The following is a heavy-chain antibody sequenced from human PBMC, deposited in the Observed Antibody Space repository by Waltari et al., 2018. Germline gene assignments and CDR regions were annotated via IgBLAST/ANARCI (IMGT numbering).Heavy chain of an antibody. D-gene: IGHD2-15*01. V-gene: IGHV1-2*06. Sequence: QVQLVQSGAEVKKPGASVKVSCKASGYTFTGYYMHWVRQAPGQGLEWMGRINPTSGGTNYAQKFQGRVTMTRDTSISPAYMELSRLRSDDTAVYYCAKTYCSGGSCYDYWGQGTLVTVSS. CDR1: GYTFTGYY. J-gene: IGHJ4*02. CDR3: AKTYCSGGSCYDY. CDR2: INPTSGGT.